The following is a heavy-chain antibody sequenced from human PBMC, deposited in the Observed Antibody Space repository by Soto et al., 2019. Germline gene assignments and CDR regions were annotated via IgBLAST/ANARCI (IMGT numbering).Heavy chain of an antibody. Sequence: ASVKVSCKVSGYTLTELSMHWVRQAPGKGLEWMGGFDPEDGETIYAQKFQGRVTMTEDTSTDTAYMELSSLRSEDTAVYYCATLNTMVRGAIKEYNWFDPWGQGTLVTVSS. D-gene: IGHD3-10*01. V-gene: IGHV1-24*01. J-gene: IGHJ5*02. CDR3: ATLNTMVRGAIKEYNWFDP. CDR1: GYTLTELS. CDR2: FDPEDGET.